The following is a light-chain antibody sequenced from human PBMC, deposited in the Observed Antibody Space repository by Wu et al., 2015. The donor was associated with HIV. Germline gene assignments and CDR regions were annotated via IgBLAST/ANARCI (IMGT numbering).Light chain of an antibody. V-gene: IGKV3-15*01. J-gene: IGKJ1*01. CDR2: GAS. CDR3: QQYNDWPPTWT. CDR1: QRISTN. Sequence: EIVMTQSPGTLSVSPGDRATLSCRASQRISTNLAWYQQQPGQTPRLLIYGASTRATGIPARFSGSGSGTEFTLTISSLQSEDLAVYYCQQYNDWPPTWTFGQGTKVEIK.